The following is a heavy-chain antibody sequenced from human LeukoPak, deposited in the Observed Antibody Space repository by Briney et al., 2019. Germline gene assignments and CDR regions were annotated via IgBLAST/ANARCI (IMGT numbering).Heavy chain of an antibody. D-gene: IGHD6-19*01. CDR2: ISSSSSTI. J-gene: IGHJ3*02. CDR3: ARLHSSGWYGASVGFAFDI. CDR1: GFTFSSYS. V-gene: IGHV3-48*01. Sequence: PGGSLRLSCAASGFTFSSYSMNWVRQAPGKGLEWVSYISSSSSTIYYADSVKGRFTISRDNAKNSLYLQMNSLRAEDTAVYYCARLHSSGWYGASVGFAFDIWGQGTMVTVSS.